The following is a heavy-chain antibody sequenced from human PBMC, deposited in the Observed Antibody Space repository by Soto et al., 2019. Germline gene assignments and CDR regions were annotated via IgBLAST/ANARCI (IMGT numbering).Heavy chain of an antibody. J-gene: IGHJ6*02. Sequence: SETLSLTYTVSGGSISSYYWSWIRQPPGKVLEWIGYIYYSGSTNYNPSLKSRVTISVDTSKNQFSLKLSSVTAADTAVYYCARHGDYGPGSYYPYYYYYYGMDVWGQGTTVTVSS. D-gene: IGHD3-10*01. CDR1: GGSISSYY. CDR2: IYYSGST. V-gene: IGHV4-59*08. CDR3: ARHGDYGPGSYYPYYYYYYGMDV.